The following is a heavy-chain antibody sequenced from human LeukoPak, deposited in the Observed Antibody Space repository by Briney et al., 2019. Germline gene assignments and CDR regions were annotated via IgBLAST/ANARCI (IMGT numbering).Heavy chain of an antibody. D-gene: IGHD6-19*01. V-gene: IGHV3-72*01. Sequence: GGSLRLSCTASGFTFSDHYMDWVRQAPGKGLEWVGRSRNKANSHTTEYAASVKGRFTISRDDSKNSLYLQMNSLKTEDTAVYYCAKDNGKIAVAGYYFDYWGQGTLVTVSS. CDR2: SRNKANSHTT. CDR1: GFTFSDHY. J-gene: IGHJ4*02. CDR3: AKDNGKIAVAGYYFDY.